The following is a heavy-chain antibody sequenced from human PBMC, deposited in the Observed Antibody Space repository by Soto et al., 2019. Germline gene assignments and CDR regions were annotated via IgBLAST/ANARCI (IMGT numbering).Heavy chain of an antibody. Sequence: SETLSLTCTVSGGSISSVSYYWGCIRQPPGQGLEWIGEIYHSGSTNYNPSLKSRVTISVDKSKNQFSLNLSSVTAADTAVYYCARDQNGSGNYYTRYFDYWGQGTLVTVSS. CDR3: ARDQNGSGNYYTRYFDY. J-gene: IGHJ4*02. CDR1: GGSISSVSYY. CDR2: IYHSGST. D-gene: IGHD3-10*01. V-gene: IGHV4-39*07.